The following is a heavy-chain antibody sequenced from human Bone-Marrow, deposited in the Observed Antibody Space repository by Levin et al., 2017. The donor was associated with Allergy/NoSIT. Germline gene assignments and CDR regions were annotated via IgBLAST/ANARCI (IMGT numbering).Heavy chain of an antibody. CDR1: GFTFSSYW. D-gene: IGHD2-15*01. CDR3: ARDGRGYCSGGSCYSKGYYYMDV. CDR2: IKQDGSEK. Sequence: GGSLRLSCAASGFTFSSYWMSWVRQAPGKGLEWVANIKQDGSEKYYVDSVKGRFTISRDNAKNSLYLQMNSLRAEDTAVYYCARDGRGYCSGGSCYSKGYYYMDVWGKGTTVTVSS. J-gene: IGHJ6*03. V-gene: IGHV3-7*04.